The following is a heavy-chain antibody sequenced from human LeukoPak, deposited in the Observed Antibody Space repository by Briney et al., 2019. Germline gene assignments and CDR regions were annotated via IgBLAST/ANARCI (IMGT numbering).Heavy chain of an antibody. CDR2: IYSGGRT. D-gene: IGHD2-2*01. CDR1: GFTISRNY. Sequence: GGSLRLSCAASGFTISRNYMSWVRQAPGKGLEWVSVIYSGGRTYYSDSVKGRFTISRDNSKNTLYLQMNSLRVEDTAVYYCAREAAASDYYYGMDVWGKGTTVTVSS. V-gene: IGHV3-53*01. J-gene: IGHJ6*04. CDR3: AREAAASDYYYGMDV.